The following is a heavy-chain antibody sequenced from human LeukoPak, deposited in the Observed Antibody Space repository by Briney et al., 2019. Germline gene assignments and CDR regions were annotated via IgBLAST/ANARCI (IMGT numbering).Heavy chain of an antibody. CDR1: SGSFSGYY. V-gene: IGHV4-34*01. J-gene: IGHJ4*02. D-gene: IGHD3-10*01. CDR3: ARGYGSGSRGYYFDY. CDR2: INHSGST. Sequence: SETLSLTCAVYSGSFSGYYWSWIRQPPGKGLDWIGEINHSGSTNYNPSLKSRVTISVDTSKNQFSLKLSSVTAADTAVYYCARGYGSGSRGYYFDYWGQGTLVTVSS.